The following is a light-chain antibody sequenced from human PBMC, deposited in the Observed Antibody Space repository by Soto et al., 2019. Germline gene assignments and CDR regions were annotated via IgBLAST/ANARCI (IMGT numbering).Light chain of an antibody. Sequence: QSALTQPASVSGSPGQSITISCTGTSSDVGTYEYVSWYQHHPGKAPKLMIYDVSNRPSGVSDRFSGSKSGNTASLTISGLQAEDEADYYCSSYARNGDVLFGGGTMVTVL. CDR3: SSYARNGDVL. CDR2: DVS. CDR1: SSDVGTYEY. J-gene: IGLJ2*01. V-gene: IGLV2-14*03.